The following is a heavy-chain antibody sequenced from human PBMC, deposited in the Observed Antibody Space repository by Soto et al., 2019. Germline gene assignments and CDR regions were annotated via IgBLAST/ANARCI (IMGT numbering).Heavy chain of an antibody. CDR2: ISSSSSYI. J-gene: IGHJ4*01. Sequence: PGGSLRLSCAASAFTFSSFSMNWVRQAPGKGLEWVSSISSSSSYIYYADSVKGRFTISRDNAKNSLYLQMNSLRAEDTAVYYCARDFSYAGSSPNFDYWGHGTLLTVSS. CDR1: AFTFSSFS. D-gene: IGHD3-16*01. V-gene: IGHV3-21*01. CDR3: ARDFSYAGSSPNFDY.